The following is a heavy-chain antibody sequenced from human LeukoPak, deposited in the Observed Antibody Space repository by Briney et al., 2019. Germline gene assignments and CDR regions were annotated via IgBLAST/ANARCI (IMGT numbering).Heavy chain of an antibody. V-gene: IGHV1-2*02. D-gene: IGHD6-13*01. CDR3: ARVRYSRSRNGGFDY. Sequence: ASVKVSCKASGYTFTGYYMHWVRQAPGQGLEWMGWINPNSGGTNYAQKFQGRVTMTRDTSISTAYMELSRLRSDDTAVYYCARVRYSRSRNGGFDYWGQGTLVTVSS. J-gene: IGHJ4*02. CDR1: GYTFTGYY. CDR2: INPNSGGT.